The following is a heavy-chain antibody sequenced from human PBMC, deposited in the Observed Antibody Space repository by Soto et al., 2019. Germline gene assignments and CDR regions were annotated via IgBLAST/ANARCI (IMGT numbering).Heavy chain of an antibody. J-gene: IGHJ4*02. CDR3: ARASSSSSAIDY. V-gene: IGHV4-31*03. D-gene: IGHD6-6*01. CDR1: GESISSGGYY. Sequence: QVQLQESGPGLVKPSQTLSLTCTVSGESISSGGYYWSWIRQHPGKGLEWIGYIYDIGSAYYNPSLKSRVSISRDTSKNQFAMRLSSVTAADTAVYYCARASSSSSAIDYWGQGTLITVSS. CDR2: IYDIGSA.